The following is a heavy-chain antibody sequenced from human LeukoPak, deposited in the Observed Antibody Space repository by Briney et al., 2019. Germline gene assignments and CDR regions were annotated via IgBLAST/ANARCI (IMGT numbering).Heavy chain of an antibody. Sequence: ASVKVSCKASGYTFTSYGISWVRQAPGQGLEWMGWISAYNGNTNYAQKFQGWVTMTRDTSISTAYMELRSLRSDDTAVYYCARDWGGVTPQPYYFDYWGQGTLVTVSS. CDR1: GYTFTSYG. CDR2: ISAYNGNT. CDR3: ARDWGGVTPQPYYFDY. D-gene: IGHD3-16*01. J-gene: IGHJ4*02. V-gene: IGHV1-18*01.